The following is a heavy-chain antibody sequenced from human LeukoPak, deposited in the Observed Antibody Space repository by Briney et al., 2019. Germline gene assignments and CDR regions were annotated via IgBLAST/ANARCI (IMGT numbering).Heavy chain of an antibody. CDR3: ARGDWHWYFDL. CDR2: INGDSGHA. Sequence: ASVKVSCKTSGYTFTSYAVHWVRQAPGQGLEWMGCINGDSGHARYSERFQDRVTITRDTSTNTAYLDLRSLRSQDTAVYYCARGDWHWYFDLWGRGTLVTVSS. V-gene: IGHV1-3*01. CDR1: GYTFTSYA. J-gene: IGHJ2*01. D-gene: IGHD3-9*01.